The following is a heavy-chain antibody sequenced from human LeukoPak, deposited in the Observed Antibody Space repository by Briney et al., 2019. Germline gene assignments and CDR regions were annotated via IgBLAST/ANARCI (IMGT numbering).Heavy chain of an antibody. CDR1: GGSISSGGYY. V-gene: IGHV4-31*03. Sequence: SETLSLTCTVSGGSISSGGYYWSWIRQHPGKGLEWIGYIYYSGSTYYNPSLKSRVTISVDTSKNQFSLKLSSVTAADMAVYYCARLKGDIVVVPAAIEWFDPWGQGTLVTVSS. J-gene: IGHJ5*02. CDR3: ARLKGDIVVVPAAIEWFDP. CDR2: IYYSGST. D-gene: IGHD2-2*01.